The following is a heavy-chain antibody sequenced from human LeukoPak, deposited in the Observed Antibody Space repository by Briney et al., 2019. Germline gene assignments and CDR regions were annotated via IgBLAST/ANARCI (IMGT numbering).Heavy chain of an antibody. V-gene: IGHV3-23*01. J-gene: IGHJ4*02. CDR3: ARRVGGTPDY. Sequence: PGGSLRLSCAASGFTFSNHAMTWVRQAPGKGLEWVSAIGGDGRGTDYADSVKGRFTISRDNSKNTLHLEMNSLRAEDTARYYCARRVGGTPDYWGPGTLVTVSS. CDR1: GFTFSNHA. D-gene: IGHD1-26*01. CDR2: IGGDGRGT.